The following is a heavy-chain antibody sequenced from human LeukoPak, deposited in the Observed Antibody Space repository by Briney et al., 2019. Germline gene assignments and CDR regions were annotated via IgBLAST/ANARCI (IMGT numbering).Heavy chain of an antibody. CDR1: GFTVSSNY. Sequence: PGGSLRLSCVASGFTVSSNYMSWVRQAPGKGLEWVSVIYTGSYTHYADSVKGRFTISRDISKNTVYLEMNSLRAEDPAVYYCARDGTSPLWGQGTLVTVSS. D-gene: IGHD1-14*01. V-gene: IGHV3-53*01. J-gene: IGHJ4*02. CDR2: IYTGSYT. CDR3: ARDGTSPL.